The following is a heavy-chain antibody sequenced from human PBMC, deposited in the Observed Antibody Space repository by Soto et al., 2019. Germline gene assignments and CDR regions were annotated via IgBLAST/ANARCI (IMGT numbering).Heavy chain of an antibody. J-gene: IGHJ6*03. V-gene: IGHV3-48*01. D-gene: IGHD4-4*01. Sequence: GGSLRLSCAASGFTFSSYSMNWVRQAPGKGLEWVSYISSSSSTIYYADSVKGRFTISRDNAKNSLYLQMNSLRAEDTAVYYCARGAPDDYSNYGSYYYMDVWGKGTTVTVSS. CDR2: ISSSSSTI. CDR1: GFTFSSYS. CDR3: ARGAPDDYSNYGSYYYMDV.